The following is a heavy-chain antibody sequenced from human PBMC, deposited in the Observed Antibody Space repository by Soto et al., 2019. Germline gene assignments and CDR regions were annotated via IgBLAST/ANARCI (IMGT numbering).Heavy chain of an antibody. CDR1: GFTFSSYG. D-gene: IGHD6-13*01. CDR3: AKEYGSSSLSPDFDY. V-gene: IGHV3-30*18. CDR2: ISYDGSNK. Sequence: QVQLVESGGGVVQPGRSLRLSCAASGFTFSSYGMHWVRQAPGKGLEWVAVISYDGSNKYYADSVKGRFTISRDNSKNTLYLQMNSLRADDTAVYYCAKEYGSSSLSPDFDYWGQGTLVTVS. J-gene: IGHJ4*02.